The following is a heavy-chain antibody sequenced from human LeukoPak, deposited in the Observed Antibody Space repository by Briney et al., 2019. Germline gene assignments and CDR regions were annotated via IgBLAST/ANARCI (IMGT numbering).Heavy chain of an antibody. CDR2: IYSGGST. CDR3: ARDNSYGYYGMDV. J-gene: IGHJ6*02. Sequence: GGSLRLSCAASGFTVSSNYMSWVRQAPGKGLEWVSVIYSGGSTYYADSVKGRFTISRHSSKNTLYLQMNSLRAEDTAVYYCARDNSYGYYGMDVWGQGTTVTVSS. CDR1: GFTVSSNY. D-gene: IGHD4-17*01. V-gene: IGHV3-53*04.